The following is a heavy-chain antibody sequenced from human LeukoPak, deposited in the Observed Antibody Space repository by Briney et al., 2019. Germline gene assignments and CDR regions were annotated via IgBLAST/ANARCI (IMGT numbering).Heavy chain of an antibody. CDR1: GVSISSYY. Sequence: SETLSLTCTVSGVSISSYYWSWSRQPAGKGLGWIGRIYTSGSTNYNPSLKRRVTISVDTSKNQFSLKLSSVTAADTAVYYCAREGYVSGSAFDIWGQGTMVTVSS. D-gene: IGHD1-1*01. J-gene: IGHJ3*02. V-gene: IGHV4-4*07. CDR3: AREGYVSGSAFDI. CDR2: IYTSGST.